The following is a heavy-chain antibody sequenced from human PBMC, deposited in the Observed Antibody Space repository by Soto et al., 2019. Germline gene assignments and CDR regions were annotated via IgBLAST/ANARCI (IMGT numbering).Heavy chain of an antibody. Sequence: SETLSLTCAVYGGSFSGYYWSWIRQPPGKGLEWIGEINHSGSTNYNPSLKSRVTISVDTSKNQFSLKLSSVTAADTAVYYCARAGPTTRPGGRFDYWGQGTLVTVSS. D-gene: IGHD1-26*01. CDR3: ARAGPTTRPGGRFDY. J-gene: IGHJ4*02. V-gene: IGHV4-34*01. CDR1: GGSFSGYY. CDR2: INHSGST.